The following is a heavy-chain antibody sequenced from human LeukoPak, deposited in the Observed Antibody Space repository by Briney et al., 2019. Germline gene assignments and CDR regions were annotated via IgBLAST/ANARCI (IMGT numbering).Heavy chain of an antibody. CDR2: IYYSGST. Sequence: SETLSLTCTVSGGSISSYFWSWIRQPPGKGLEWIGYIYYSGSTNYNPSLKSRVTISVDTSKNQFSLKLSSVTAADTAVYYCARHGYSSGSLAWFDPWGQGTQVTVSS. CDR1: GGSISSYF. V-gene: IGHV4-59*01. CDR3: ARHGYSSGSLAWFDP. J-gene: IGHJ5*02. D-gene: IGHD6-19*01.